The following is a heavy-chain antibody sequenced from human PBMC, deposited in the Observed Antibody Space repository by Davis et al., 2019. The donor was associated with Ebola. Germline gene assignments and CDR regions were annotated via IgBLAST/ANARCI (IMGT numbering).Heavy chain of an antibody. CDR2: ISDDSTST. J-gene: IGHJ4*02. CDR1: GFTFSSYE. CDR3: VSAGWDH. D-gene: IGHD2-15*01. Sequence: PGGSLRLSCAASGFTFSSYEMNWVRQTPGKGLEWVSHISDDSTSTYYADSVKGRFTISRDNAKNSLYLQLNTLRDEDTAVYFCVSAGWDHWGQGTLVTVSS. V-gene: IGHV3-48*02.